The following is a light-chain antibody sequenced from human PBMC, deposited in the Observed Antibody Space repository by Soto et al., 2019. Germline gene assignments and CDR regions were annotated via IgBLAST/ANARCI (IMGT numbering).Light chain of an antibody. CDR1: QGIVRW. CDR2: DAS. CDR3: QQYNSYLYT. J-gene: IGKJ5*01. V-gene: IGKV1-5*01. Sequence: DIQMTQSPSTLSASVGDKVTITCRASQGIVRWLAWYQQKPGKAPKLLIYDASSLESGVPSRFSGSGAGTEFTLTISSLQPDDFATYYCQQYNSYLYTFGQGTRREIK.